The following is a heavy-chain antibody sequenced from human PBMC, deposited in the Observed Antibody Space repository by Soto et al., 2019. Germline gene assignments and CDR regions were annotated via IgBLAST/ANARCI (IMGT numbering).Heavy chain of an antibody. CDR2: IDPSDSYT. CDR3: ARRGYCSGGSCYSHWFDP. CDR1: GYSFTSYW. J-gene: IGHJ5*02. D-gene: IGHD2-15*01. V-gene: IGHV5-10-1*01. Sequence: PGESLKISCKGSGYSFTSYWISWVRQMPGKVLEWMGRIDPSDSYTNYSPSFQGHVTISADKSISTAYLQWSSLKASDTAMYYCARRGYCSGGSCYSHWFDPWGQGXLVTVYS.